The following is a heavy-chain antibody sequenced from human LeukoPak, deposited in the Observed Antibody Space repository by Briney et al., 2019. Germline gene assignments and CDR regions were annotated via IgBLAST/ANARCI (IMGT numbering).Heavy chain of an antibody. J-gene: IGHJ4*02. CDR1: GFTFSSYG. V-gene: IGHV3-30*02. D-gene: IGHD3-22*01. CDR3: AKSDYYYDSSGYYYFDY. CDR2: IRYDGSNK. Sequence: GGSLRLSCAASGFTFSSYGMHWVRQAPGKGLEWVAFIRYDGSNKYYADSVKGRFTIPRDNSKNTLYLQMNSLRAEDTAVYYCAKSDYYYDSSGYYYFDYWGQGTLVTVSS.